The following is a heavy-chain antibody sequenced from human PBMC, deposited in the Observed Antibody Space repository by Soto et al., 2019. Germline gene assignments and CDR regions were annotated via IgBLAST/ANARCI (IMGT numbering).Heavy chain of an antibody. Sequence: QVQLQESGPGLVKPSQTLSLTCTVSGGSISSGGYYWSWIRQHPGKGLEWIGYIYYSGSTYYNPSLKGRVTISVDTSKNQFSLKLSSVTAADTAVYYCARTDIVVVVAAWFDPWGQGTLVTVSS. J-gene: IGHJ5*02. V-gene: IGHV4-31*03. D-gene: IGHD2-15*01. CDR2: IYYSGST. CDR1: GGSISSGGYY. CDR3: ARTDIVVVVAAWFDP.